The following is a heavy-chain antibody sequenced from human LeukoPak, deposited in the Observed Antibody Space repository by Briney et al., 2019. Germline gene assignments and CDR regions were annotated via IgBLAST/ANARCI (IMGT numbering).Heavy chain of an antibody. Sequence: PGGSLRLSCAASGFTFSSYSMNWVRQAPGKGLELVSSISSSSSYIYYADSVKGRFTISRDNAKNSLYLQMNSLRAEDTAVYYCARVEVGRSMVFDYWGQGTLVTVSS. D-gene: IGHD1-26*01. J-gene: IGHJ4*02. V-gene: IGHV3-21*01. CDR1: GFTFSSYS. CDR3: ARVEVGRSMVFDY. CDR2: ISSSSSYI.